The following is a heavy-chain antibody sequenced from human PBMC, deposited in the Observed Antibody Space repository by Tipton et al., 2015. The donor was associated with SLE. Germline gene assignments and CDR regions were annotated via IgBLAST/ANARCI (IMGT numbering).Heavy chain of an antibody. CDR2: ISSSGYAI. V-gene: IGHV3-48*03. CDR3: ARDPNWGGYYYYMDV. CDR1: GFTFSSYE. D-gene: IGHD7-27*01. Sequence: GSLRLSCAASGFTFSSYEMNWVRQAPGKGLESVAYISSSGYAIYYADSVKGRFTISRDNAKNTLYLQMNSLRAEDTAVYYCARDPNWGGYYYYMDVWGKGTTVTVSS. J-gene: IGHJ6*03.